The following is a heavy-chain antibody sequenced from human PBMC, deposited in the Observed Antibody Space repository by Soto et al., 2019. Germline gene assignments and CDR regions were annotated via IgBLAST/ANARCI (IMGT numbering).Heavy chain of an antibody. CDR3: ARAPEGAYGDYVLDYYYGMDV. CDR1: GGTFSSYA. Sequence: QVQLVQSGAEVKKPGSSVKVSCKASGGTFSSYAISWVRQAPGQGLEWMGGIIPIFGTANYAQKFQGRVTITADESTSTAYMELSSLRSEDTAVYYCARAPEGAYGDYVLDYYYGMDVWGQGTTVTVSS. CDR2: IIPIFGTA. V-gene: IGHV1-69*12. J-gene: IGHJ6*02. D-gene: IGHD4-17*01.